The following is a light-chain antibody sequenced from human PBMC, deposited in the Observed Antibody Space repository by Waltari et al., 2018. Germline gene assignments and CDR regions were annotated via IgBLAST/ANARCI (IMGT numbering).Light chain of an antibody. V-gene: IGLV2-14*03. Sequence: QSALTQPASVSGSPGQSITISCTGTSSDIGGYNYVSWYQQVPGKAPKLMIYDVSNRPSGVYSRVSGSKSGNTASLTISGLQAEDEADYFCSSYMDSSTLELFGGGTSLTVL. J-gene: IGLJ2*01. CDR2: DVS. CDR1: SSDIGGYNY. CDR3: SSYMDSSTLEL.